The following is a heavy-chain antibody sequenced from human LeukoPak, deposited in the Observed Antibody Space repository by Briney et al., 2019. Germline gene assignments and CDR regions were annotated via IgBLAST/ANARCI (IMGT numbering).Heavy chain of an antibody. D-gene: IGHD4-23*01. CDR2: ITHSGST. J-gene: IGHJ4*02. Sequence: PSETLSLTCAVYGGSFSDYYWSWIRQPPGKGLEWIGEITHSGSTNYNPSLWSRVSISVDTSKNQFSLRLSSVTAADTAGYYCARFGYGGDFDFWGQGTLVTVSS. CDR1: GGSFSDYY. CDR3: ARFGYGGDFDF. V-gene: IGHV4-34*01.